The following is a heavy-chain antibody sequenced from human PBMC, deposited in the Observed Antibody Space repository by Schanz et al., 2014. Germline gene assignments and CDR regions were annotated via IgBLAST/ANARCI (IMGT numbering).Heavy chain of an antibody. Sequence: EVQLLESGGGLVQPGGSLRLSCLASGFAFSSYGMNWLRQAPGKGLEWVSVIGVDGTTTYYADSVKGRFTISRDNSKNTVYLQMNGLKTEDTAVYYCAKGRFGELSAFDIWGQGTMVTVSS. J-gene: IGHJ3*02. CDR1: GFAFSSYG. CDR2: IGVDGTTT. V-gene: IGHV3-23*01. CDR3: AKGRFGELSAFDI. D-gene: IGHD3-10*01.